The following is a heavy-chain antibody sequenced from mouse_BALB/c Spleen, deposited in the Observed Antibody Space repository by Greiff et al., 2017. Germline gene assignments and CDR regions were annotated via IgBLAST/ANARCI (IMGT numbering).Heavy chain of an antibody. CDR2: ISSGGST. CDR1: GFTFSSYA. V-gene: IGHV5-6-5*01. D-gene: IGHD1-1*01. CDR3: ARGPSYYPFAY. J-gene: IGHJ3*01. Sequence: EVQRVESGGDLVKPGGSLKLSCAASGFTFSSYAMSWVRQTPEKRLEWVASISSGGSTYYPDSVKGRFTISRDNARNILYLQMSSLRSEDTAMYYCARGPSYYPFAYWGQGTLVTVSA.